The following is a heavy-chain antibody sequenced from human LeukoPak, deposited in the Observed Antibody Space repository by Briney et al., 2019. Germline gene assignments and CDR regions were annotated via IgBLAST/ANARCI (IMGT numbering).Heavy chain of an antibody. CDR3: AREGAETVYNY. V-gene: IGHV4-34*01. J-gene: IGHJ4*02. CDR1: GGSFSGYY. Sequence: SETLSLTCAVYGGSFSGYYWSWIRQPPGKGLEWIGEINHSGSTNYNPSLKSRVTISVDTSKNQFSLKLSSVTAADTAVYYCAREGAETVYNYWGQGTLVTVSS. D-gene: IGHD2-8*01. CDR2: INHSGST.